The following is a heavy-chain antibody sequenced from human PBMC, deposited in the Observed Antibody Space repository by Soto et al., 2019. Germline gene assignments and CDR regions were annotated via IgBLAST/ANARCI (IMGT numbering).Heavy chain of an antibody. CDR3: ARYEYGNSLYGVDV. D-gene: IGHD1-7*01. CDR1: GESFSGYY. CDR2: VDHRGST. J-gene: IGHJ6*02. V-gene: IGHV4-34*02. Sequence: QVHLQQRGAGLLKPSETLSLNCVVSGESFSGYYWSWIRQTPGMGLEWIGEVDHRGSTTYNPSLTNRASISIDSSKNLYSRGLTSVTAADSAIYFCARYEYGNSLYGVDVWGQGTRVTVSS.